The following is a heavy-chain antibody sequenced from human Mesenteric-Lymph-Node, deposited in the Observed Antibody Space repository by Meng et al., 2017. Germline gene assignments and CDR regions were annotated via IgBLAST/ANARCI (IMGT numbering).Heavy chain of an antibody. V-gene: IGHV4-59*12. D-gene: IGHD4-17*01. CDR1: GGSISSYY. Sequence: SETLSLTCTVSGGSISSYYWSWIRQPPGKGLEWIGYIYYSGSTNYNPSLKSRVTISVDTSKNQFSLKLSSVTAADTAVYYCARVSSDYGDYTYFDYWGQGTLVTVSS. CDR3: ARVSSDYGDYTYFDY. CDR2: IYYSGST. J-gene: IGHJ4*02.